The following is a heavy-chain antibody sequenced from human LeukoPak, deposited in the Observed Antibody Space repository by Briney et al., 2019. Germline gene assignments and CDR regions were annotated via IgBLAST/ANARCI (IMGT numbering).Heavy chain of an antibody. D-gene: IGHD3-22*01. CDR2: VYYSGST. CDR3: ARHDGSYYDTPFDY. CDR1: GGFISSSSYY. Sequence: SETLSLTCTVSGGFISSSSYYWGWIRQPPGKGLEWIGSVYYSGSTYYNPSLKSRVTISVDTSKNQFSLKLSSVTAADTAVYYCARHDGSYYDTPFDYWGQGTLVTVSS. J-gene: IGHJ4*02. V-gene: IGHV4-39*01.